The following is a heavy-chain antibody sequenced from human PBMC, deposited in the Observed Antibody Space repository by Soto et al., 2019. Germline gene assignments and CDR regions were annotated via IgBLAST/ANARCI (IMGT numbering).Heavy chain of an antibody. CDR1: GFTFSSYA. V-gene: IGHV3-23*01. D-gene: IGHD1-26*01. J-gene: IGHJ2*01. CDR2: ISGSGGST. CDR3: AKGVLRATNWYVDL. Sequence: GGSLRLSCAASGFTFSSYAMSWVRQAPGKGLEWVSAISGSGGSTYYADSVKGRFTISRDNSKNTLYLQMNSLRAEDTAVYYCAKGVLRATNWYVDLWGRGTLVTVSS.